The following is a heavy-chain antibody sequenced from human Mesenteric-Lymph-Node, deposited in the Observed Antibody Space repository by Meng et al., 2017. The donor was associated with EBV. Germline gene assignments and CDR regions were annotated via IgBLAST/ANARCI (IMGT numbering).Heavy chain of an antibody. D-gene: IGHD2-15*01. J-gene: IGHJ4*02. V-gene: IGHV5-51*01. CDR3: ARRSFVIIPGGDYFDY. CDR1: GYTFTDDW. Sequence: GAEVKKPGESLKISCKTSGYTFTDDWIGWVRQMPGKGLEWMGVVYPTDSDTKYSPSFQGQVTISADKSINTAYLQWSSLKASDTAMYYCARRSFVIIPGGDYFDYWGQGTLVTVSS. CDR2: VYPTDSDT.